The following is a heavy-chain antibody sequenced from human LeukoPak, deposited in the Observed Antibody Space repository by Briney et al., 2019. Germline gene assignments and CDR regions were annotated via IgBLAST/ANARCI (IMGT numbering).Heavy chain of an antibody. D-gene: IGHD3-10*01. CDR1: GDSVSSNSAA. CDR3: ARGSELLWFGELSPYYGMDV. V-gene: IGHV6-1*01. CDR2: TYYRSKWYN. J-gene: IGHJ6*02. Sequence: SQTLSLTCAISGDSVSSNSAAWNWLRQSPSRGLEWLGRTYYRSKWYNDYAVSVKSRITINPDTSKNQFSLQLNSVTPEDTAVYYCARGSELLWFGELSPYYGMDVWGQGTTVTVSS.